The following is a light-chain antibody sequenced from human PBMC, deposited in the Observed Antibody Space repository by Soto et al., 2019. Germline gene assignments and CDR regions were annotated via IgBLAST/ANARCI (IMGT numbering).Light chain of an antibody. Sequence: SVLTQPPSVSGAPGQRVTISCTGSSSNIGAGYDVHWYQQLPGTAPKLLIYGNSNRPSGVPDRFSGSKSGTSASLAITGLQAEDEADYYCQAYDNSLGVSVLFGGGTKVTVL. CDR2: GNS. V-gene: IGLV1-40*01. J-gene: IGLJ3*02. CDR1: SSNIGAGYD. CDR3: QAYDNSLGVSVL.